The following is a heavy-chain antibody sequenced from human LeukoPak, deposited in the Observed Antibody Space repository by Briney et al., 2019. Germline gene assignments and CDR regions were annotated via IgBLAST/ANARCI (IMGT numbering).Heavy chain of an antibody. CDR1: GFTFSRYA. J-gene: IGHJ4*02. D-gene: IGHD5-18*01. CDR3: ASHSSYSYGQYFDY. V-gene: IGHV3-23*01. CDR2: TSGSGGST. Sequence: GGSLRLSCAASGFTFSRYAMSWVRQAPGKGLEWVSGTSGSGGSTYYTDSVKGRFTISRDNSKNTLYLQMNSLSAEDTAVYYCASHSSYSYGQYFDYWGQGTLVTVSS.